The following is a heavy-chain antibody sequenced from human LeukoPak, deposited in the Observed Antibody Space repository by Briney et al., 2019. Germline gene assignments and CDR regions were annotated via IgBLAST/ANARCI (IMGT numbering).Heavy chain of an antibody. J-gene: IGHJ4*02. D-gene: IGHD5-18*01. CDR3: ARAGGRDNSYGFQDY. Sequence: SETLSLTCTVSGGSISSGDYCWSWIRQPAGKGLEWIGRMCTRGSTDYNPSLKCRVIMSIDTSKNQFSLKLSSVAAADTAAYYCARAGGRDNSYGFQDYWGQGTLVTVSS. V-gene: IGHV4-61*02. CDR2: MCTRGST. CDR1: GGSISSGDYC.